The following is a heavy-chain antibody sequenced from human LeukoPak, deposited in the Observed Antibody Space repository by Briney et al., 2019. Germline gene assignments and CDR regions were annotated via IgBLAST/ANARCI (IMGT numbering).Heavy chain of an antibody. Sequence: QPGGSLRLSCAASGFTVSSNYMSWVRQAPGKGLEWVSVIYSGGSTYYADSVKGRFTISRDNSKNTLYLQMNSLRAEDTAVYYCASSWPYDSSGYYDSWGQGTLVTVSS. CDR3: ASSWPYDSSGYYDS. CDR1: GFTVSSNY. V-gene: IGHV3-53*01. D-gene: IGHD3-22*01. J-gene: IGHJ5*02. CDR2: IYSGGST.